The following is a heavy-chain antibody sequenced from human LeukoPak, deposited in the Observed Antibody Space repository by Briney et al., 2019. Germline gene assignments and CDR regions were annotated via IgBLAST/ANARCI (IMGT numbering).Heavy chain of an antibody. J-gene: IGHJ6*03. V-gene: IGHV4-30-2*01. CDR3: ARLSIFGVAYYYYYMDV. Sequence: SETLSLTCAVSGGSISSDGYSWSWIRQPPGKGLEWIGYIYHSGSTFYNPSLKSRVTISVDTSKNQFSLKLSSVTAADTAVYHCARLSIFGVAYYYYYMDVWGKGTTVTVSS. CDR2: IYHSGST. D-gene: IGHD3-3*01. CDR1: GGSISSDGYS.